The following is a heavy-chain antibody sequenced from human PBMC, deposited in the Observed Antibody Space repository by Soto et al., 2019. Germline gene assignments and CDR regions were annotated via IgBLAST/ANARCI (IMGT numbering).Heavy chain of an antibody. CDR1: GFSFSNYA. D-gene: IGHD2-2*01. CDR3: ARYCRSTSCYDY. J-gene: IGHJ4*02. CDR2: ISYDGRDK. Sequence: GGSLRLSCAASGFSFSNYAMHWVRQAPGKGLEWVAVISYDGRDKYHEDSVKGRYTISRDKSKNTLFLQMNSLRAEDTAVYYCARYCRSTSCYDYWGQGTLVTVSS. V-gene: IGHV3-30*03.